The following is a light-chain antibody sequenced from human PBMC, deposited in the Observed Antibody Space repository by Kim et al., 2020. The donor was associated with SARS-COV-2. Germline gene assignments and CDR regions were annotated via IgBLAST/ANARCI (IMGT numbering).Light chain of an antibody. CDR1: SGHSSYI. V-gene: IGLV4-60*03. CDR2: LEGSGSY. CDR3: ETWDSNTPV. J-gene: IGLJ3*02. Sequence: QFVLTQSSSASASLGSSVKLTCTLSSGHSSYIIAWHQQQPGKAPRYLMKLEGSGSYNKGSGVPDRFSGSSSGADRYLTIANLQSEDEADYYCETWDSNTPVFGGGTQLTVL.